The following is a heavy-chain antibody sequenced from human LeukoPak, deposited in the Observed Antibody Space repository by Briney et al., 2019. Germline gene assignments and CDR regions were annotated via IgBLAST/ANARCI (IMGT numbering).Heavy chain of an antibody. CDR1: GYTFTSYY. CDR2: INPSGGST. V-gene: IGHV1-46*01. Sequence: ASVKVSCKASGYTFTSYYMHWVRQAPGQGLEWMGIINPSGGSTSYAQKFQGRVTMTRDTSTSTAYMELRSLRSDDTAVYYCATSSGDSSSWFTDAFDIWGQGTMVTVSS. D-gene: IGHD6-13*01. CDR3: ATSSGDSSSWFTDAFDI. J-gene: IGHJ3*02.